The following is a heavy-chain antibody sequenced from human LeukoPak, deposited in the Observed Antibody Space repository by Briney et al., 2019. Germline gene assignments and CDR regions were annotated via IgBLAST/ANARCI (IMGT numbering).Heavy chain of an antibody. CDR1: GGSISISGFY. Sequence: SETLSLTCSVSGGSISISGFYWNWIRQLPGKGLEWIGYTYNSGNTYYNPSFGSRVTISTDTSMNQFFLKSHSVTAADTAVYYCARSSGWRDAFDFWGRGTMVTVTS. J-gene: IGHJ3*01. V-gene: IGHV4-31*03. CDR2: TYNSGNT. CDR3: ARSSGWRDAFDF. D-gene: IGHD6-19*01.